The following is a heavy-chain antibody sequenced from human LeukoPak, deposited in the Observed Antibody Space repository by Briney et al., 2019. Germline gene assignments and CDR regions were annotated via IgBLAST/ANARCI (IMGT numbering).Heavy chain of an antibody. Sequence: ASVKVSCKASGYTFTSYAISWVRQAPGQGLEWMGGIIPIFGTANYAQKFQGRVTITADESTSTAYMELSSLRSEDTAVYYCARVRPGYYDFWSGSYYMDVWGKGTTVTVSS. J-gene: IGHJ6*03. CDR2: IIPIFGTA. V-gene: IGHV1-69*13. CDR3: ARVRPGYYDFWSGSYYMDV. CDR1: GYTFTSYA. D-gene: IGHD3-3*01.